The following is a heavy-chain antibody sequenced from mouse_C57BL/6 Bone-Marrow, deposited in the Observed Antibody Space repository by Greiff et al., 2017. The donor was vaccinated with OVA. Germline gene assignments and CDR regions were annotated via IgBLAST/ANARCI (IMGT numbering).Heavy chain of an antibody. CDR2: IYPRSGST. V-gene: IGHV1-81*01. Sequence: VKLVESGAELARPGASVKLSCKASGYTFTSYGISWVKQRTGQGLVWIGEIYPRSGSTYYNEKFKGKATLTADKSSSTAYMELRSLTSEDSAVYFCARCWYGGVWGTGTTVTVSS. D-gene: IGHD1-1*01. CDR1: GYTFTSYG. J-gene: IGHJ1*03. CDR3: ARCWYGGV.